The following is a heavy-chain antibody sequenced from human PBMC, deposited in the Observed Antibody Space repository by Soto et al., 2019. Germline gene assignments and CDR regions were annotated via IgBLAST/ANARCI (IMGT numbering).Heavy chain of an antibody. J-gene: IGHJ4*02. Sequence: SETLSLTCGVYNGSFSDYFWNWIRQPPGKGLEWIGEIKESGFATYNPSLKRRVTMSVDTANNQFSLKVTSVTAADTAVYYCARGQRSGPLYSFDTWGQGTVGTVS. CDR3: ARGQRSGPLYSFDT. V-gene: IGHV4-34*01. CDR1: NGSFSDYF. D-gene: IGHD5-12*01. CDR2: IKESGFA.